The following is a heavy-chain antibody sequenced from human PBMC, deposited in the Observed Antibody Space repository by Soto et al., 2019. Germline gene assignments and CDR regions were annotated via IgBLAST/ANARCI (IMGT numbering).Heavy chain of an antibody. Sequence: ASETLSLTCAVSGGSVSSQYWSWIRQPAGKGPEWIGRIYNGGIPLIHPSLESRVALSLDTSKNQFSLTLSSVTAADTAIYYCASQDYSKSVCYFDYWGRGTLVTVSS. CDR2: IYNGGIP. V-gene: IGHV4-4*07. J-gene: IGHJ4*02. D-gene: IGHD6-13*01. CDR3: ASQDYSKSVCYFDY. CDR1: GGSVSSQY.